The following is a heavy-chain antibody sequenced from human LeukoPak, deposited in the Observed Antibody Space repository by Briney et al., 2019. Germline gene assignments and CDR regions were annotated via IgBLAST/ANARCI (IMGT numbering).Heavy chain of an antibody. CDR1: GFAFSNYW. V-gene: IGHV3-74*01. Sequence: GGSLRLSCAASGFAFSNYWMHWVRQAPGKGLVWVSRIYTDGSSTNYADSVKGRFTISRDNSKNTLYLQMNSLRAEDTAVYYCARDVGHYYDSSGYRAVYWGQGTLVTVSS. D-gene: IGHD3-22*01. CDR3: ARDVGHYYDSSGYRAVY. J-gene: IGHJ4*02. CDR2: IYTDGSST.